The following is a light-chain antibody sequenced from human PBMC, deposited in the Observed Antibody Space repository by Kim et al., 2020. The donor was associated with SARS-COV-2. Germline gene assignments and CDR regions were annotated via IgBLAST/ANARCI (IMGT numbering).Light chain of an antibody. Sequence: ASVGDRVTSTCRASQDIRNDLGWYQQNPGRAPKRLIYGASSLQSEVPSRFSGSGSGTEFALTISSVQPEDFATFFCLQHSTYPITFGQGTRLEIK. J-gene: IGKJ5*01. CDR1: QDIRND. CDR2: GAS. CDR3: LQHSTYPIT. V-gene: IGKV1-17*01.